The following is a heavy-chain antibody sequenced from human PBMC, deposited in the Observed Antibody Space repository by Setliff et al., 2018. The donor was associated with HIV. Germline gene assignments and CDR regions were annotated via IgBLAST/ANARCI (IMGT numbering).Heavy chain of an antibody. J-gene: IGHJ3*02. V-gene: IGHV4-38-2*01. D-gene: IGHD3-3*01. CDR2: IYHSGST. Sequence: SETLSLTCAVSGYSISSAYYWGWIRQPPGKGLEWIGSIYHSGSTYYNPSLKSRVTISVDTSKNQFSLNLTSVTAADTAVYYCARSKTFYDFWGGYYTHGAFKIWGLGTMVTVSS. CDR3: ARSKTFYDFWGGYYTHGAFKI. CDR1: GYSISSAYY.